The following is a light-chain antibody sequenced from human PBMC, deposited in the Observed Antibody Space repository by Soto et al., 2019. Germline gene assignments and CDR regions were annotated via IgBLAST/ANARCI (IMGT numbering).Light chain of an antibody. V-gene: IGKV1-5*01. CDR1: QSISSK. CDR3: QQFNWWPPT. Sequence: ASQSISSKLAWGRHKXGRAARRLIYDASXLGSAVPSRFSGSGSGTEFTLTISSLQPEDFAAYYCQQFNWWPPTFGAGTKVDI. CDR2: DAS. J-gene: IGKJ4*02.